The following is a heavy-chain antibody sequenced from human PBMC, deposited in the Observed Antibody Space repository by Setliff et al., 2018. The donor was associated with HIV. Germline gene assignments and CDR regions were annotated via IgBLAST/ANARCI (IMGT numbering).Heavy chain of an antibody. Sequence: SQTLSLTCAISGDSVSSNNAAWNWIRQSPSRGLEWLGRTYYRSKWYFDYAVSVKSRISINPDTSKNQFSLQLSSVTPEDTAVYYCARAPLSGGSFGWFDPWGQGTLVTVSS. J-gene: IGHJ5*02. CDR2: TYYRSKWYF. V-gene: IGHV6-1*01. CDR1: GDSVSSNNAA. D-gene: IGHD2-15*01. CDR3: ARAPLSGGSFGWFDP.